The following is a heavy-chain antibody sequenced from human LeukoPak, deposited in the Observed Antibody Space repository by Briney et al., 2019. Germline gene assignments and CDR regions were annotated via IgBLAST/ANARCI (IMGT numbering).Heavy chain of an antibody. D-gene: IGHD3-22*01. V-gene: IGHV3-74*01. CDR1: GFTFSSYW. CDR3: ARGRFRMIVDY. CDR2: INSDGSST. J-gene: IGHJ4*02. Sequence: GGSLRLSCAASGFTFSSYWMHWVRQAPGKGLVWVSRINSDGSSTSYADSVKGRFTISRDNAKNTLYLQMNSLRAEDTAVYYCARGRFRMIVDYWGQGTLVTVSS.